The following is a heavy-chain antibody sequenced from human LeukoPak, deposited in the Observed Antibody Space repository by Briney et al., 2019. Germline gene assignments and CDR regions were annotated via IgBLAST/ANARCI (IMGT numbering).Heavy chain of an antibody. CDR2: INHSGST. J-gene: IGHJ4*02. Sequence: SETLSLTCAVYGGSFSGYYWSWIRQPPGKGLEWIGEINHSGSTNYNPSLKSRVTISVDTSKNQFSLKLSSVTAADTAVYYCARVDYYGSGSFLDYWGQGTLVTVSS. CDR1: GGSFSGYY. D-gene: IGHD3-10*01. V-gene: IGHV4-34*01. CDR3: ARVDYYGSGSFLDY.